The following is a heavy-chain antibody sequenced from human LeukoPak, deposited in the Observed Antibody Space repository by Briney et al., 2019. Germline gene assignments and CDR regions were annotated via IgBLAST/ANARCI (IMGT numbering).Heavy chain of an antibody. D-gene: IGHD4-11*01. CDR2: IIPIFGTA. CDR3: ARDHDYRDYMDV. CDR1: GGTFSSYA. V-gene: IGHV1-69*05. Sequence: ASVKVSCKASGGTFSSYAISWVRQAPGQGLEWMGGIIPIFGTANYAQKFQGRVTITTDESTSTAYMELSSLRSEDTAVYYCARDHDYRDYMDVWGKGTTVTVSS. J-gene: IGHJ6*03.